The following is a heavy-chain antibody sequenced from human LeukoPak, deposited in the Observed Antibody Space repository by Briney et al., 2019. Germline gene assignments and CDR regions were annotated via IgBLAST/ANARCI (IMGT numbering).Heavy chain of an antibody. V-gene: IGHV1-69*05. CDR3: ARDLWDDYRDNWFDP. J-gene: IGHJ5*02. CDR1: GGTFSSYA. CDR2: IIPIFGTA. Sequence: SVKVSCKASGGTFSSYAISWVRQAPGQGLEWMGGIIPIFGTANYAQKFQGRVTITTDESTSTAYMELSSLRSEDTAVYYCARDLWDDYRDNWFDPWGQGTLVTVSS. D-gene: IGHD4-11*01.